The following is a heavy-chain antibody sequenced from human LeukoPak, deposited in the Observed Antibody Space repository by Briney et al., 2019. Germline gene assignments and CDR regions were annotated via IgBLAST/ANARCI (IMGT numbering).Heavy chain of an antibody. CDR3: TRDLADRHSLAIDY. V-gene: IGHV1-18*03. CDR1: GYTFTSYG. CDR2: INAYNGNT. Sequence: ASVKVSCKASGYTFTSYGISWVQQAPGQGLQGMGWINAYNGNTNYAQKFQGRVTMTTDTSTSTAYMELKSLRSDVMTVHYCTRDLADRHSLAIDYWGQRTLVTVSS. D-gene: IGHD6-6*01. J-gene: IGHJ4*02.